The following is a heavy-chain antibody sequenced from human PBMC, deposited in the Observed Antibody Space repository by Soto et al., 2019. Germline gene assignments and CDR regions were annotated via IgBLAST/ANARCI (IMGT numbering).Heavy chain of an antibody. CDR2: FIPILGAG. D-gene: IGHD1-26*01. J-gene: IGHJ3*01. Sequence: QVQLVQSGAEVKKPGSSVKVSCKASGGTFRNYAINWVRQAPGQGLEWMGGFIPILGAGINAQKFQGRVTITSDESTSTAYMELSSLKSEDTAMYYCARRSGSYSNAFDFWGQGTMVTVSS. V-gene: IGHV1-69*01. CDR3: ARRSGSYSNAFDF. CDR1: GGTFRNYA.